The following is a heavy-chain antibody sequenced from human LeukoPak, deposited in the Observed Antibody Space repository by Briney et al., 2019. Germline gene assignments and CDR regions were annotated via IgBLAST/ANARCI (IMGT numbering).Heavy chain of an antibody. V-gene: IGHV4-38-2*02. D-gene: IGHD3-3*01. CDR3: ARGAEYYAIWRGYAGYSDY. CDR1: GYSISNGYY. J-gene: IGHJ4*02. CDR2: IYHRGST. Sequence: ASETLSLTCTVSGYSISNGYYWGWIRQPPGKGLEWVGSIYHRGSTYYNPSLRSRVTISLDRSKKKFSLKLTSVTAADAAVYFCARGAEYYAIWRGYAGYSDYWGQGISVTVSS.